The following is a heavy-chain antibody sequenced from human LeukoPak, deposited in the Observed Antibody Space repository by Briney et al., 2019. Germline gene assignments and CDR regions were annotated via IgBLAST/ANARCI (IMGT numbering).Heavy chain of an antibody. CDR3: VKSGGYGLIDY. V-gene: IGHV4-34*01. D-gene: IGHD1-26*01. J-gene: IGHJ4*02. CDR2: IYSSGST. Sequence: SETLSLTCAVFGGSLSGYYWGWIRQPPGKGLEWIGNIYSSGSTYYNASLQSRVTISIDTSKNQFSLRLSSVTAADTAMYYCVKSGGYGLIDYWGQGTRVTVSS. CDR1: GGSLSGYY.